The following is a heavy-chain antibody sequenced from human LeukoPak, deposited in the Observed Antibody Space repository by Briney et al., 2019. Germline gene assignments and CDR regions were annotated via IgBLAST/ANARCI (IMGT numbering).Heavy chain of an antibody. Sequence: PSETLSLTCTVSGGSISTSTYYWGWIRQTPVKGLEWIGSMYYSGTTYFNPSLKSRLTISVDTSKNQFSLKLSSVTAADTAVYYCARHSPPYYGSGCYMDVWGQGTTVTVSS. CDR1: GGSISTSTYY. CDR3: ARHSPPYYGSGCYMDV. D-gene: IGHD3-10*01. J-gene: IGHJ6*02. V-gene: IGHV4-39*01. CDR2: MYYSGTT.